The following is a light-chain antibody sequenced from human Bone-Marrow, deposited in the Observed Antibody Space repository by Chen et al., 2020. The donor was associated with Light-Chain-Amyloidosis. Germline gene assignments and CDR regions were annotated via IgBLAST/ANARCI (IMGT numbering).Light chain of an antibody. CDR1: SGINVGTYR. Sequence: QAVLTQPASLSASPGASASLTCTLRSGINVGTYRIYWYQQKPGSPPQYLLRYKSDSDNQHGSGVRSRFSGSKDASANAGILLISGLQSDDEADYYCMIWHSSASVFGGGTKLTVL. CDR3: MIWHSSASV. CDR2: YKSDSDN. V-gene: IGLV5-45*01. J-gene: IGLJ2*01.